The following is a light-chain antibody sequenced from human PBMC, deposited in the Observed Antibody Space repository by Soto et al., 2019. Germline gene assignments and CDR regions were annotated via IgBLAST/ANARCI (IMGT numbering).Light chain of an antibody. Sequence: DIVMTQSPLSLPVTPGEPASISCRSSQSLLHSNGYNYLDWYLQKPGQSPQLLIYLGSNRASGVPDRFSGSGSGTDFTLKISRGEAADVGVYYCMQALQTPPTCGQGTKLEIK. CDR1: QSLLHSNGYNY. CDR3: MQALQTPPT. J-gene: IGKJ2*01. V-gene: IGKV2-28*01. CDR2: LGS.